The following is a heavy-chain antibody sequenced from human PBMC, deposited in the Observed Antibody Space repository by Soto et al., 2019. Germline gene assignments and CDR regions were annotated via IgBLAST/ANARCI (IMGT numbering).Heavy chain of an antibody. Sequence: QVQLVESGGGVVQPGRSLRLSCAASGFTFSSYGMHWVRQAPGKGLEWVAVISYDGSNKYYADSVKGRFTISRDSSKNTLYLQMNSLRAEDTAVYYCARPSAVADYYYYGMDVWGQGTTVTVSS. J-gene: IGHJ6*02. CDR1: GFTFSSYG. V-gene: IGHV3-30*03. CDR3: ARPSAVADYYYYGMDV. D-gene: IGHD6-19*01. CDR2: ISYDGSNK.